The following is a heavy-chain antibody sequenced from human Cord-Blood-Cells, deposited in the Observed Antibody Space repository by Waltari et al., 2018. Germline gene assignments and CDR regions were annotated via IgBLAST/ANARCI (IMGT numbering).Heavy chain of an antibody. J-gene: IGHJ6*02. Sequence: QVQLVQSGSELKKPGASVKVSCKASRYTFTSYAMNWVRQAPGQGLEWMGWINTNPGNPTYAQGFTGRFVFSLDTSVSTAYLQICSLKAEDTAVYYCARELSFYDYSNYYYYGMDVWGQGTTVTVSS. CDR1: RYTFTSYA. CDR2: INTNPGNP. V-gene: IGHV7-4-1*01. CDR3: ARELSFYDYSNYYYYGMDV. D-gene: IGHD4-4*01.